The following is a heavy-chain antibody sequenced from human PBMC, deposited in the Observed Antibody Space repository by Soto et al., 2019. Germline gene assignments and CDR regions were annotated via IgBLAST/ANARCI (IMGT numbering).Heavy chain of an antibody. V-gene: IGHV6-1*01. CDR3: ARDMVVVLGSHYYXYYGMDV. CDR1: VASXSSISAA. CDR2: TYYRSRLYN. J-gene: IGHJ6*02. Sequence: PSQTLSLTRPISVASXSSISAAWNXIRQFPSRGLELLGRTYYRSRLYNYYGLSVKSRIPINTETSKNQLSMQLNSVTPEDTAVYYCARDMVVVLGSHYYXYYGMDVWAQGTTVTVS. D-gene: IGHD2-21*01.